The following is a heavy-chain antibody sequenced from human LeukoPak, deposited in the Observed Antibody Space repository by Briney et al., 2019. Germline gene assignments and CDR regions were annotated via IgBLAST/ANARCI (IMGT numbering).Heavy chain of an antibody. CDR2: ISNDGSNK. CDR3: AKNYYTSSGYYSYFDY. Sequence: GGSLRLSCAASEFTFSSYAIHWVRQAPGKGLEWVALISNDGSNKYYADSVKGRFTISRDNSKNTLYLQMNSLRAEDTAVYYCAKNYYTSSGYYSYFDYWGQGTLVTVSS. V-gene: IGHV3-30*04. J-gene: IGHJ4*02. D-gene: IGHD3-22*01. CDR1: EFTFSSYA.